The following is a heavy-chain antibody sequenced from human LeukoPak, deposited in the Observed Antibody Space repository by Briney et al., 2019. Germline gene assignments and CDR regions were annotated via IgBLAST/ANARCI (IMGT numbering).Heavy chain of an antibody. Sequence: PGRSLRLSCTASGFTFGDYAMSWFRQAPGKGLEWVSSISSSSSYIYYADSVKGRFTISRDNAKNSLYLQMNSLRAEDTAVYYCASQGAFDIWGQGTMVTVSS. V-gene: IGHV3-21*01. CDR3: ASQGAFDI. CDR2: ISSSSSYI. J-gene: IGHJ3*02. CDR1: GFTFGDYA.